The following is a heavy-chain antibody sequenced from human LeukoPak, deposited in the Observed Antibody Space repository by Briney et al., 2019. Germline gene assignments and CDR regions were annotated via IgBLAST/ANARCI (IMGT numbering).Heavy chain of an antibody. D-gene: IGHD3-3*02. V-gene: IGHV3-66*01. Sequence: GGSLRLSCAASGFTVSSNYMSWVRQAPGKGLEWVSVIYSGGSTYYADSVKGRFTISRDNSERTVSLQMSSLTPDDTGVYYCAKDRGTIFDVLNFDFDLWGQGALVTVSS. CDR2: IYSGGST. CDR3: AKDRGTIFDVLNFDFDL. CDR1: GFTVSSNY. J-gene: IGHJ4*02.